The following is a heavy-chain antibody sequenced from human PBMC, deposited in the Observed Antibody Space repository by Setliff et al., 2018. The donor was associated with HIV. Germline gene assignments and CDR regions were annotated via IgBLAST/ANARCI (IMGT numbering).Heavy chain of an antibody. J-gene: IGHJ4*02. CDR1: GGSISSYY. V-gene: IGHV4-59*01. CDR3: ARVVPLRDSSGSIDY. CDR2: IYYSGST. Sequence: PSETLSLTCTVSGGSISSYYWSWIRQPPGKVLEWIGYIYYSGSTNYNPSLKSRVTISVDTSKNQFSLKLSSVTAADTAVYYCARVVPLRDSSGSIDYWGQGTLVTVSS. D-gene: IGHD6-19*01.